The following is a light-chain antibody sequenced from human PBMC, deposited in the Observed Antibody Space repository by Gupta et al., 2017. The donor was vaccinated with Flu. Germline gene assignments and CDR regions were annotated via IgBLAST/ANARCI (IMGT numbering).Light chain of an antibody. J-gene: IGLJ1*01. CDR1: SSDVGGYNY. CDR3: SSYTGSNTHYV. Sequence: SSDVGGYNYVSWYRHHPGIAPKLMIYEVSKLPSGVPDRFSGSKSGNTASLTVSGLQAEDEADYYCSSYTGSNTHYVFGTGTKVTVL. V-gene: IGLV2-8*01. CDR2: EVS.